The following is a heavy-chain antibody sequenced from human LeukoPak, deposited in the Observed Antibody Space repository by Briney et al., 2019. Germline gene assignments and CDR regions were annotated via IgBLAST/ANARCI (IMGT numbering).Heavy chain of an antibody. Sequence: GGSLRLSCAASGFTFSNAWMSWVRQAPGKGLEWVSAISGSGGSTYYADSVKGRFTISRDNSKNTLYLQMNSLRAEDTAVYYCANPDSSGYFRPTPPAEYFQHWGQGTLVTVSS. CDR2: ISGSGGST. V-gene: IGHV3-23*01. D-gene: IGHD3-22*01. J-gene: IGHJ1*01. CDR3: ANPDSSGYFRPTPPAEYFQH. CDR1: GFTFSNAW.